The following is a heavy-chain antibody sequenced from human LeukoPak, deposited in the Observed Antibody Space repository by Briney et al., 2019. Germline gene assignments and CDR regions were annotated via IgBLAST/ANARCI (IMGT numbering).Heavy chain of an antibody. V-gene: IGHV3-21*05. CDR3: GRGHWGLDY. CDR1: GFTSSTYT. D-gene: IGHD7-27*01. J-gene: IGHJ4*02. Sequence: GGSLRLSCEVSGFTSSTYTMNWVRQAPGKGLEWVSFISNTGDSIYYADSVKGRFTTSRDNAKSSLSLQMNSLRAEDTAVYYCGRGHWGLDYWGQGALVTVS. CDR2: ISNTGDSI.